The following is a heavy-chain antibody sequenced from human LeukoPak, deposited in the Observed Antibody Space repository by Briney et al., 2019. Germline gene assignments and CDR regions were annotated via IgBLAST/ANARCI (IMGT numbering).Heavy chain of an antibody. D-gene: IGHD1-26*01. J-gene: IGHJ4*02. Sequence: SETLSLTCTVSGGSISSSSYYWGWIRQPPGKGLEWSGSIYYSGSTYYNTSLMSRVTVSVDTSKNQCSLKLSSVTAADTAVYYCATRDSGSYRFVYWGQGTLVTVSS. CDR1: GGSISSSSYY. CDR2: IYYSGST. CDR3: ATRDSGSYRFVY. V-gene: IGHV4-39*07.